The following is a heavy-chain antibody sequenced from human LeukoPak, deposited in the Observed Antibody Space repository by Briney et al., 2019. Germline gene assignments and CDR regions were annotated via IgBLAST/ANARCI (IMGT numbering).Heavy chain of an antibody. CDR2: ISGSGGST. CDR1: GFTFSSYA. D-gene: IGHD2-15*01. Sequence: GGSLRLSCAASGFTFSSYAMSWVRQAPGKGLEWVSAISGSGGSTYYADSVKGRFTISRDNSKNTLYLQMNSLRAEDTAVYYCATTPIYCSGGSCYRYYYYYIDVWGKGTTVTVSS. CDR3: ATTPIYCSGGSCYRYYYYYIDV. V-gene: IGHV3-23*01. J-gene: IGHJ6*03.